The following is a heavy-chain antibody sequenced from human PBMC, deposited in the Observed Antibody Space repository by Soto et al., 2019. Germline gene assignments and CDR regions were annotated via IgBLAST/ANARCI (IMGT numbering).Heavy chain of an antibody. D-gene: IGHD1-1*01. Sequence: QVQLVESGGGVVQPGRSLRLSCAASGFTFSSYGMHWVRQAPGKGLEWVAVISYDGSNKYYADSVKGRFTISRDNSKNTLDLQMNSLRAEDTAVYYCAKDSPRGLGLEPDMDVWGQGTTVTVSS. CDR3: AKDSPRGLGLEPDMDV. CDR1: GFTFSSYG. V-gene: IGHV3-30*18. CDR2: ISYDGSNK. J-gene: IGHJ6*02.